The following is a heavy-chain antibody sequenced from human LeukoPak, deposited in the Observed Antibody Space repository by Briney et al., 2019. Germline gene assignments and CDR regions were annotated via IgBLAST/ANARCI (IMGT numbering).Heavy chain of an antibody. CDR3: ASYCSSTSCKGEIYYYYMDV. J-gene: IGHJ6*03. Sequence: PGGSLRLSCAASGFTFSSYSMNWVRQAPGKGLVWVSRINSDGSSTSYADSVKGRFTISRDNAKNTLYLQMNSLRAEDTAVYYCASYCSSTSCKGEIYYYYMDVWGKGTTVTVSS. CDR1: GFTFSSYS. D-gene: IGHD2-2*01. CDR2: INSDGSST. V-gene: IGHV3-74*01.